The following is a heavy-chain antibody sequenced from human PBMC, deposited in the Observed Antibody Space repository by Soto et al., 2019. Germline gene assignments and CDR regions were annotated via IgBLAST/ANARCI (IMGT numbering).Heavy chain of an antibody. D-gene: IGHD2-21*01. CDR1: GGPITSNW. CDR3: SRHIAVSGTRGFDK. V-gene: IGHV4-4*02. J-gene: IGHJ4*02. Sequence: QVQLQESGPGLMKPSGTLSLTCAVSGGPITSNWWSWVRQPPGKGLAWIAEIFHTGRANYNPSLIARLTRSIDKCSSHWSLNPNSAPAADTAVYYSSRHIAVSGTRGFDKWGPGTRVTVSS. CDR2: IFHTGRA.